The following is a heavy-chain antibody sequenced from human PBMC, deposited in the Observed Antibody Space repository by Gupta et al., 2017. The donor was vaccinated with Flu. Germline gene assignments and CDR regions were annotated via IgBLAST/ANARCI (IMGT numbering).Heavy chain of an antibody. CDR2: ISGSGGST. V-gene: IGHV3-23*01. CDR1: GFTFSSYA. Sequence: EVQLLESGGGLVQPGGSLRLSCAASGFTFSSYARSWFRQAPGKGLEWVSAISGSGGSTYYSDSVKGRFTISRDNSKNTLYLQMNSLRAEDTAVYYCAKRGVEGITIFGVVSDAFDIWGQGTMVTVSS. CDR3: AKRGVEGITIFGVVSDAFDI. J-gene: IGHJ3*02. D-gene: IGHD3-3*01.